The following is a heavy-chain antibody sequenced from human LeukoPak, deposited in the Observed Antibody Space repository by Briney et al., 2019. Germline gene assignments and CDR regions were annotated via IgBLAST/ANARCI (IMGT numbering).Heavy chain of an antibody. CDR1: GFIFSGSA. D-gene: IGHD3-9*01. J-gene: IGHJ4*02. CDR3: ARVGGVSGRRYFDWLSARTPYYFDY. V-gene: IGHV3-73*01. Sequence: PGGSLRLSCAASGFIFSGSAMHWVRQASGKGLEWVGRIKSKANNYATTYAASVKGRFTISRDNSKNTLYLQMNSLRAEDTAVYYCARVGGVSGRRYFDWLSARTPYYFDYWGQGTLVTVSS. CDR2: IKSKANNYAT.